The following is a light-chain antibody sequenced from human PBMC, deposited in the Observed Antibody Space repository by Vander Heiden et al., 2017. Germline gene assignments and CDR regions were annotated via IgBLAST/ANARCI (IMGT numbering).Light chain of an antibody. CDR1: QSISSW. CDR2: RAS. V-gene: IGKV1-5*03. J-gene: IGKJ1*01. Sequence: DIPLTPSPFARSACGGDRVTITCRASQSISSWLAWYQQKPGKAPKLLIYRASSLESGVPSRFSGSGSGTEFTLTISSLQSDDFATYYCQQDNSDTETFGQGTKVEIK. CDR3: QQDNSDTET.